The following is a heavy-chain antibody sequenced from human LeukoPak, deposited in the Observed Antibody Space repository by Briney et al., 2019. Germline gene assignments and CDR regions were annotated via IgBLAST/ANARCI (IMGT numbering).Heavy chain of an antibody. CDR3: ARSYGGHGSYYYYGMDV. V-gene: IGHV4-59*01. CDR1: GGSISSYY. CDR2: IYYSGST. Sequence: SETLSLTCTVSGGSISSYYWSWIRQPPGKGLEGIGYIYYSGSTNYNPSLKSRVTISVDTSKNQFSLELSSVTAADTAVYYCARSYGGHGSYYYYGMDVWGQGTTVTVSS. D-gene: IGHD4-23*01. J-gene: IGHJ6*02.